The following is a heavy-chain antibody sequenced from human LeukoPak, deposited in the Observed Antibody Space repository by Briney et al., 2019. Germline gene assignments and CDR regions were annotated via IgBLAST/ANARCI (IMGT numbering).Heavy chain of an antibody. D-gene: IGHD3-9*01. Sequence: GGSLRLSCAASGFTFDDYAMHWVRQAPGKGLEWVSGISWNSGSIGYADSVKGRFTISRDNAKNSLYLQMNSLRAEDTALYYCAKDRSGNFDWLPDYWGQGTLVTVSS. V-gene: IGHV3-9*01. CDR2: ISWNSGSI. CDR3: AKDRSGNFDWLPDY. J-gene: IGHJ4*02. CDR1: GFTFDDYA.